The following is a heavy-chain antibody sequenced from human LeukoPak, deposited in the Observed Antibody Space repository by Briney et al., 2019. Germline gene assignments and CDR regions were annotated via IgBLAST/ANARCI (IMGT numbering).Heavy chain of an antibody. J-gene: IGHJ4*02. CDR1: GFTFCNSG. CDR3: ARDRSRVSDY. V-gene: IGHV3-30*02. Sequence: PGGSLRLSCAASGFTFCNSGMHWVRQAPGKGLEWVAFIRFDGSSKFYTDSVKGRFTVSRDNAKNSLYLQMSSLRAEDTAVYYCARDRSRVSDYWGQGTLVTVSS. CDR2: IRFDGSSK.